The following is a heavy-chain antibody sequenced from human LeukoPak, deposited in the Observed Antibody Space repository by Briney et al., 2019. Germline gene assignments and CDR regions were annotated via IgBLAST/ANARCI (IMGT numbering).Heavy chain of an antibody. CDR2: ISYDGSNK. CDR3: ARTDSSGYYLIYYYYGMDV. D-gene: IGHD3-22*01. Sequence: GRSLRLSCAASGFTFSSYAMHWVRQAPGKGLEWVAVISYDGSNKYYADSVKGRFTISRDNSKNTLYLQMNSLRAEDTAVYYCARTDSSGYYLIYYYYGMDVWGQGTTVTVSS. V-gene: IGHV3-30-3*01. CDR1: GFTFSSYA. J-gene: IGHJ6*02.